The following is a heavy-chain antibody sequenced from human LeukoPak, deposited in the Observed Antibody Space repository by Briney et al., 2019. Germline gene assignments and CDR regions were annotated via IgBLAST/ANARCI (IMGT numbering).Heavy chain of an antibody. CDR3: AREYSSGWYGDWFDP. J-gene: IGHJ5*02. D-gene: IGHD6-19*01. V-gene: IGHV4-34*01. CDR1: GGSFSGYY. Sequence: SETLSLTCAVYGGSFSGYYWRWIRQPPGKGLEWIGEINHSGSTNYNPSLKSRVTISVDTSKNQFSLKLSSVTAADTAVYYCAREYSSGWYGDWFDPWGQGTLVTVSS. CDR2: INHSGST.